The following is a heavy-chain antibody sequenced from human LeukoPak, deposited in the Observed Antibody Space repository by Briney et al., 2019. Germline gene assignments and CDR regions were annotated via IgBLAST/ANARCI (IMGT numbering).Heavy chain of an antibody. CDR3: ARALITSPFYFDY. V-gene: IGHV3-20*04. CDR2: INWSGGST. J-gene: IGHJ4*02. Sequence: AGGSLRLSCTASGFAFDEHGMSWVRQVPGKGLEWVSGINWSGGSTGYADPLRGRFTISRDNAKNPLYLQMDSLRAEDTALYYCARALITSPFYFDYWGQGTLVTVSS. CDR1: GFAFDEHG. D-gene: IGHD2-2*01.